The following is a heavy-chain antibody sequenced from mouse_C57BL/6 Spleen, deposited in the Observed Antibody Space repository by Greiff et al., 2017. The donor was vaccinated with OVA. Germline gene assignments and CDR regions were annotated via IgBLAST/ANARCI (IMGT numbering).Heavy chain of an antibody. J-gene: IGHJ1*03. V-gene: IGHV1-72*01. Sequence: QVHVKQPGAELVKPGASVKLSCKASGYTFTSYWMHWVKQRPGRGLEWIGRIDPNSGGTKYNEKFKSKATLTVDKPSSTAYMQLSSLTSEDSAVYYCARSSYYPAYFDVWGTGTTVTVSS. CDR2: IDPNSGGT. CDR3: ARSSYYPAYFDV. CDR1: GYTFTSYW. D-gene: IGHD1-1*01.